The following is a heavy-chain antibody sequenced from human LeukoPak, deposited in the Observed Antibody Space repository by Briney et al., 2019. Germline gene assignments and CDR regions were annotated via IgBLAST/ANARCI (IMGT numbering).Heavy chain of an antibody. J-gene: IGHJ5*02. V-gene: IGHV4-30-2*01. CDR3: ARGGDIVVVPAALKDGWFDP. CDR2: IYHSGST. Sequence: SETLSLTCAVPGGSISSGGYSWSWIRQPPGKGLEWIGYIYHSGSTYYNPSLKSRVTLSVDRSKNQFSLKLSSVTAADTAVYYCARGGDIVVVPAALKDGWFDPWGQGTLVTVSS. D-gene: IGHD2-2*01. CDR1: GGSISSGGYS.